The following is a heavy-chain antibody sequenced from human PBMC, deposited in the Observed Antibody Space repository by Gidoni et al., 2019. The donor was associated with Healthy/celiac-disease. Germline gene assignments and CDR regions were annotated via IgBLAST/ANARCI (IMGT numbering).Heavy chain of an antibody. CDR3: ARAYSSSSGLVLCMDV. D-gene: IGHD6-6*01. V-gene: IGHV3-33*01. Sequence: QVQLVESGGGVVQPGRSLRLSCAASGFTFSSYGMHWGRQAPGKGLEWVAVIWYDGSNKYYADSVKGRFTISRDNSKNTLYLQMNSLRAEDTAVYYCARAYSSSSGLVLCMDVWGQGTTVTVSS. CDR2: IWYDGSNK. J-gene: IGHJ6*02. CDR1: GFTFSSYG.